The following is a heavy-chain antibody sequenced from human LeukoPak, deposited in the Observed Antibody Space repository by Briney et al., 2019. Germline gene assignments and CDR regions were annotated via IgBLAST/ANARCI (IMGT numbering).Heavy chain of an antibody. CDR3: ARFGPHLGIQLWLPLDY. Sequence: GASVKVSCKASGGTFSSYAISWVRQAPGQGLEWMGRIIPILGIANYAQKLQGRVTMTTDTSTSTAYMELRSLRSDDTAVYYCARFGPHLGIQLWLPLDYWGQGTLVTVSS. D-gene: IGHD5-18*01. CDR2: IIPILGIA. CDR1: GGTFSSYA. V-gene: IGHV1-69*04. J-gene: IGHJ4*02.